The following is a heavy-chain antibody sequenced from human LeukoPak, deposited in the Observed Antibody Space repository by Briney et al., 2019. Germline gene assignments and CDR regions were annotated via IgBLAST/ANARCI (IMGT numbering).Heavy chain of an antibody. J-gene: IGHJ6*03. Sequence: SETLSLTCTVSGYSISSGYYWGWIRQPPGKGLEWIGSIYHSGSTYYNPSLKSRVTISVDTSKNQFSLKLSSVTAADTAVYYCARDVRVYSGYDQSGYYYYMDVWGKGTTVTISS. V-gene: IGHV4-38-2*02. D-gene: IGHD5-12*01. CDR3: ARDVRVYSGYDQSGYYYYMDV. CDR1: GYSISSGYY. CDR2: IYHSGST.